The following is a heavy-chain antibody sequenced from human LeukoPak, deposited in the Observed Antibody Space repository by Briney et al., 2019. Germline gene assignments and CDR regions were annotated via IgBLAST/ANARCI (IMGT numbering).Heavy chain of an antibody. V-gene: IGHV3-74*01. J-gene: IGHJ3*02. Sequence: SGGSLRLSCAASGFTFSRYWMHWVRQAPGKGLVWVSRINSDGSSTSYADSVKGRFTISRDNAKNTLYLQINSQRAEDTAVYYCAGDLGWDDVFDIWGQGTMVTVSS. D-gene: IGHD1-26*01. CDR1: GFTFSRYW. CDR3: AGDLGWDDVFDI. CDR2: INSDGSST.